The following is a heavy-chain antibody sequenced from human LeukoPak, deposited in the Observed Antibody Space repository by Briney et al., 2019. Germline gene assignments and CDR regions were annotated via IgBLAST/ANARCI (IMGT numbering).Heavy chain of an antibody. Sequence: GASVKVSCKASGYTFTGYYIHWVRQAPGQGLEWLGWINPNSGGTNYAQKFQGRVTMTTDTSISTAYMELSRLRSDDTAVYYCARDSGSFYYYGSGKGRNGGASDVWGKGTTVTVSS. D-gene: IGHD3-10*01. V-gene: IGHV1-2*02. CDR3: ARDSGSFYYYGSGKGRNGGASDV. J-gene: IGHJ6*04. CDR1: GYTFTGYY. CDR2: INPNSGGT.